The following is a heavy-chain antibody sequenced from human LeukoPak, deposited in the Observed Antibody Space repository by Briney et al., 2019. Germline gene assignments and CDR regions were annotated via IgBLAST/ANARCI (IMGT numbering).Heavy chain of an antibody. J-gene: IGHJ3*02. V-gene: IGHV3-30*18. Sequence: GGSRRLSCAASGLTLISYGMHWVRQAPGKGREWVAVISYDGSNKYYADSVKGRFTISRDNSKNTLYLQMNSLRAEDTAVYYCAKDGYGSGPNGAFDIWGQGTMVTVSS. CDR1: GLTLISYG. CDR3: AKDGYGSGPNGAFDI. CDR2: ISYDGSNK. D-gene: IGHD3-10*01.